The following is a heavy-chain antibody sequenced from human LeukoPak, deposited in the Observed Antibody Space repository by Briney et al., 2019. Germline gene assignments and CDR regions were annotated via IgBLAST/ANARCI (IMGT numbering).Heavy chain of an antibody. CDR2: IYYSGST. D-gene: IGHD3-10*01. V-gene: IGHV4-59*12. CDR1: GGSISSYY. Sequence: PSETLSLTCTVSGGSISSYYWSWIRQPPGKGLEWIGYIYYSGSTNYNPSLKSRVTKSVDTSKHQFSLKLSSVTAADTAVYYCARDGGRGVIKLALNWGQGTLVTVSS. J-gene: IGHJ4*02. CDR3: ARDGGRGVIKLALN.